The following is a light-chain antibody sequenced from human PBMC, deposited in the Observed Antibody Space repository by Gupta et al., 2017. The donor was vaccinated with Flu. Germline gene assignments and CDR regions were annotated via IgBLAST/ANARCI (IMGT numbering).Light chain of an antibody. V-gene: IGKV2-28*01. Sequence: DIVMTQSPLSLPVTPGEPASISCRSSQSLLHSNGYNYLDWYLQKPGQSPQLLIYLGSNRASGVPDRFSGSGSGTDFTLKISRGEAEDVGVYYCMQALQTRTFGPGTKVEIK. CDR2: LGS. CDR1: QSLLHSNGYNY. J-gene: IGKJ1*01. CDR3: MQALQTRT.